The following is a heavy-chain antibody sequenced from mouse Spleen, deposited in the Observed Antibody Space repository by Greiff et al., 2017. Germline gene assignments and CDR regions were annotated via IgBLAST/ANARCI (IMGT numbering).Heavy chain of an antibody. CDR3: ARDADYGYAMDY. D-gene: IGHD1-1*01. Sequence: EVNVVESGGGLVQSGRSLRLSCATSGFTFSDFYMEWVRQAPGKGLEWIAASRNKANDYTTEYSASVKGRFIVSRDTSQSILYLQMNALRAEDTAIYYCARDADYGYAMDYWGQGTSVTVSS. J-gene: IGHJ4*01. CDR2: SRNKANDYTT. V-gene: IGHV7-1*01. CDR1: GFTFSDFY.